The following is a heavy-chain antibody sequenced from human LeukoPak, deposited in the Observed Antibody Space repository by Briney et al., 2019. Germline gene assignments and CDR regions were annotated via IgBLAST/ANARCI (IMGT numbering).Heavy chain of an antibody. CDR1: GFTFSSYA. Sequence: TGGSLRLSCAASGFTFSSYAMSWVRQAPGKGLEWVSGISGSGGSTYYADSVKGRFTISRDNSKNTLYLQMNSLRAEDTAVYYCAKSKGRAVAGQTFDYWGQGTLVTVSS. D-gene: IGHD6-19*01. CDR2: ISGSGGST. J-gene: IGHJ4*02. V-gene: IGHV3-23*01. CDR3: AKSKGRAVAGQTFDY.